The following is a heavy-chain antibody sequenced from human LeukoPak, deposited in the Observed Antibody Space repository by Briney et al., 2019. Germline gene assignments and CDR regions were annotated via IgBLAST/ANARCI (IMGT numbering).Heavy chain of an antibody. CDR2: INPNSGGT. D-gene: IGHD3-22*01. CDR1: GYTFTGYY. Sequence: GASVKVSCKASGYTFTGYYMHWVRQAPGQGLEWMGWINPNSGGTNYAQKFQGRVTMTRDPSISTAYMELSRLRSDDTAVYYCARDSHTGDDSSGYYGVRFDYWGQGTLVTVSS. V-gene: IGHV1-2*02. J-gene: IGHJ4*02. CDR3: ARDSHTGDDSSGYYGVRFDY.